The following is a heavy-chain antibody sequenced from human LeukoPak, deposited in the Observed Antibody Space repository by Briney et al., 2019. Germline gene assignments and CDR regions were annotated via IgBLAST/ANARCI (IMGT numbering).Heavy chain of an antibody. CDR2: INPNSGGT. D-gene: IGHD3-10*01. Sequence: ASVKVSCKASEYTFTGYFMHWVRQAPGQGLEWMGRINPNSGGTNCAQKFQGRVTMTRDTSISTAYMELSRLRSDDTAVYYCARGLYYYGPAGEDYFDYWGQGTLVTVSS. CDR1: EYTFTGYF. V-gene: IGHV1-2*06. J-gene: IGHJ4*02. CDR3: ARGLYYYGPAGEDYFDY.